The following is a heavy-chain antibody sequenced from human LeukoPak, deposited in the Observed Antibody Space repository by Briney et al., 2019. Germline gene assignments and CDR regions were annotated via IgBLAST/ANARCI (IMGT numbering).Heavy chain of an antibody. Sequence: ASVKVSCKASGYTFTDYYIHWVRQAPGQGLEWMGWINPNTGGTNYAQKFQGGVTMTRDTSISTAYMELSSLRSDDTAVYYCATHPGAAGARGDWFDPWGQGTLVTVSS. V-gene: IGHV1-2*02. CDR2: INPNTGGT. CDR3: ATHPGAAGARGDWFDP. J-gene: IGHJ5*02. CDR1: GYTFTDYY. D-gene: IGHD6-13*01.